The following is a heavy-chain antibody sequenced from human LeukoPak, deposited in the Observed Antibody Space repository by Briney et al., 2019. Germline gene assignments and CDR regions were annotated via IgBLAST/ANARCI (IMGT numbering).Heavy chain of an antibody. CDR2: ISSNSDDI. D-gene: IGHD2-15*01. CDR1: GFNFDEYA. Sequence: GGSMRLSCVGSGFNFDEYAMHWVRQPPGKGLEWVSGISSNSDDIGYADSVKGRFTISRDSAKKSLYLQMNSLRAEDTALYYCAKDRYCTSSSCPIDYWGRGTLVTVSS. V-gene: IGHV3-9*01. J-gene: IGHJ4*02. CDR3: AKDRYCTSSSCPIDY.